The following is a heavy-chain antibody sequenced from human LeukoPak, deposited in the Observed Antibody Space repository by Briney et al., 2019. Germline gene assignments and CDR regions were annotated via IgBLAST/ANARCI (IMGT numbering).Heavy chain of an antibody. J-gene: IGHJ3*02. CDR2: INHSGST. D-gene: IGHD3-9*01. CDR3: AVLTDPPLDAFDI. CDR1: GGSISSSSYY. Sequence: PSETLSLTCTVSGGSISSSSYYWSWIRQPPGRGLEWIGEINHSGSTNYNPSLKSRVTISVDTSKNQFSLKLSSVTAADTAVYYCAVLTDPPLDAFDIWGQGTMVTVSS. V-gene: IGHV4-39*07.